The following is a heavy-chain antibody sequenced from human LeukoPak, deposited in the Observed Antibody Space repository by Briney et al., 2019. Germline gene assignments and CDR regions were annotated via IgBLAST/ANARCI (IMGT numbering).Heavy chain of an antibody. J-gene: IGHJ4*02. Sequence: GGSLRLSCAASGFTFSSNTMNWVRQAPGKGLEWVSSISSDGFHTFYADPVKGRFTISRDNAKNSLYLQMNSLRDEDTAVYYCSKDRPRSSFDYWGQGILVTVSS. V-gene: IGHV3-21*01. CDR2: ISSDGFHT. CDR1: GFTFSSNT. D-gene: IGHD6-6*01. CDR3: SKDRPRSSFDY.